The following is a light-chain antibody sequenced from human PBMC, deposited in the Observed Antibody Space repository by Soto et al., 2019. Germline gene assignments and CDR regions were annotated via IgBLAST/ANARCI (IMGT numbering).Light chain of an antibody. CDR2: EVN. CDR3: TSYTSSITLV. V-gene: IGLV2-14*01. J-gene: IGLJ2*01. CDR1: SSDVGGYNY. Sequence: QSALTQPASVSGSPGQSITISCTGTSSDVGGYNYVSWYQQHPGKVPKLMIFEVNNRPSGVSNRFSGSKSGNTASLTISGLQAEDEADYYCTSYTSSITLVFGGWTKVTVL.